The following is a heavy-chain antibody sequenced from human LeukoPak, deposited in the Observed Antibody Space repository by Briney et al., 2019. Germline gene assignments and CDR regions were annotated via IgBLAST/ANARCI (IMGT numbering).Heavy chain of an antibody. V-gene: IGHV4-59*01. CDR1: GGSISSCY. CDR2: IYYSGST. J-gene: IGHJ5*02. Sequence: SETLSLTCTVSGGSISSCYWSWIRQPPGKGLEWIGYIYYSGSTNYNPSVKSRVTISVDTSKNQFSLKLSSVTAADTAVYYCAREQYCSGGSCYGGWFDPWGQGTLVTVSS. D-gene: IGHD2-15*01. CDR3: AREQYCSGGSCYGGWFDP.